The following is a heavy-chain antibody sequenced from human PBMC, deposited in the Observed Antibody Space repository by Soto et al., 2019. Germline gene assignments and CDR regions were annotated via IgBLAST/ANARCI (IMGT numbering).Heavy chain of an antibody. J-gene: IGHJ4*02. D-gene: IGHD6-6*01. Sequence: QLRLQESGPGLVKPSETLSLICTVSGGSIISSSYWWGWVRQPPGKGPEWIASIYRHGATYYNPPLNSRVTVLVDSSKNQFSLKLTSVTAADTAIYYCARLAGSSFFTYWGQGTRVTVSS. CDR1: GGSIISSSYW. CDR2: IYRHGAT. CDR3: ARLAGSSFFTY. V-gene: IGHV4-39*01.